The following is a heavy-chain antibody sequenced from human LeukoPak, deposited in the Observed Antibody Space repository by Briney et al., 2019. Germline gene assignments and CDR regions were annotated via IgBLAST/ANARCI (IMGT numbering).Heavy chain of an antibody. CDR3: GGVGDGYNDNY. J-gene: IGHJ4*02. CDR2: ISSGGST. CDR1: GFTVSSDY. V-gene: IGHV3-66*01. D-gene: IGHD5-12*01. Sequence: PGGSLRLSCAASGFTVSSDYMGWARQAPEKGLEWVSLISSGGSTYYADSLKGRFTISRDNSRNTLYLQMNSLRAEDTAVYYCGGVGDGYNDNYWGQGTLVTVSS.